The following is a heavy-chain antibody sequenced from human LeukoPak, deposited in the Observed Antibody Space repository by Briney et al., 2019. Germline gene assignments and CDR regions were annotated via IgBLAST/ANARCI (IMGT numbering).Heavy chain of an antibody. Sequence: SETLSLTCSVSGGSISSSSYYWGWIRQPRGKGLEWIGTIYYSGSTYYSPSLTSRVTISVDTSKHQFSLHLSSVTAAGTAVYYCARLDYGDSAFDVWGQGTMVTVSS. V-gene: IGHV4-39*01. CDR2: IYYSGST. D-gene: IGHD4-17*01. CDR3: ARLDYGDSAFDV. CDR1: GGSISSSSYY. J-gene: IGHJ3*01.